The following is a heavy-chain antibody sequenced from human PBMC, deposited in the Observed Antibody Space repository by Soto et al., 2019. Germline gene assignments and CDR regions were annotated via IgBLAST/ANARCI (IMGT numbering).Heavy chain of an antibody. J-gene: IGHJ6*02. Sequence: SVKVSCKASGDTDTNYVISLVRQAPGQGLEWLGGIFPKFGTTYSAQKLQGRLTITADERTPTVYMQLSSLSLDDTAVYYCEAEMTFGKLSVVWGQGTTVTVSS. CDR3: EAEMTFGKLSVV. CDR1: GDTDTNYV. CDR2: IFPKFGTT. D-gene: IGHD3-16*02. V-gene: IGHV1-69*13.